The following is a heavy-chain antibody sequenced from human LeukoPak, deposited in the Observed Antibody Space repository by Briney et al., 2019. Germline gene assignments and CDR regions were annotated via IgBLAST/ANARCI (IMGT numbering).Heavy chain of an antibody. CDR3: AKDRGYSGYGSFDY. D-gene: IGHD5-12*01. CDR2: ISWNSGSI. CDR1: GFTFDDYA. J-gene: IGHJ4*02. V-gene: IGHV3-9*03. Sequence: PGGSLRLSCAASGFTFDDYAMHWVRQAPGKGLEWVSGISWNSGSIGYADSVKGRFTISRDNAKNSLYLQMNSLRAEDMALYYCAKDRGYSGYGSFDYWGQGTLVAVSS.